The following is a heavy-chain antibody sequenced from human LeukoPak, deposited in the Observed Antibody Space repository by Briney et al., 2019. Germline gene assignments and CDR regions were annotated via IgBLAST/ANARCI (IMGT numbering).Heavy chain of an antibody. D-gene: IGHD6-19*01. CDR1: GFTFSTYE. J-gene: IGHJ4*02. CDR3: ARDRNIAVAAGGY. V-gene: IGHV3-48*03. Sequence: GGSLRLSCAASGFTFSTYEMNWVRQAPGQGLEWVSYISGTGSSLYYADSVKGRFTVSRDNAKNSLYLQMNSLRAEDTAVYYCARDRNIAVAAGGYWGQGTLVTVSS. CDR2: ISGTGSSL.